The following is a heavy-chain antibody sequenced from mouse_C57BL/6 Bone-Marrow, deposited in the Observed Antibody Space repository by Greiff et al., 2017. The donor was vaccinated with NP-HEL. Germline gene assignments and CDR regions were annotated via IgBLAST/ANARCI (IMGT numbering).Heavy chain of an antibody. V-gene: IGHV1-26*01. CDR1: GYTFTDYY. J-gene: IGHJ4*01. Sequence: EVQLQQSGPELVKPGASVKISCKASGYTFTDYYMNWVKQSHGKSLEWIGDINPNNGGTSYNQKFKGKATLTVDKSSSTAYMELRSLTSEDSAVYYCARSADYYGSSGAMDYWGQGTSVTVSS. CDR2: INPNNGGT. D-gene: IGHD1-1*01. CDR3: ARSADYYGSSGAMDY.